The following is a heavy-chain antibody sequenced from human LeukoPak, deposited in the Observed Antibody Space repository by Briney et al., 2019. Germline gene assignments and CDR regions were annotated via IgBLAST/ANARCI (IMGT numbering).Heavy chain of an antibody. CDR3: ARRAPLSGESLDN. J-gene: IGHJ4*02. D-gene: IGHD4-17*01. Sequence: GESLKISCKGSGYSFTSYWIGWVRQMPGKGLEWMGIIYPGDSDTRYSPSFQGEVTFSADKSISTAYLQWSSLKASDTAMYYCARRAPLSGESLDNWGQGTLVTVSS. CDR1: GYSFTSYW. V-gene: IGHV5-51*01. CDR2: IYPGDSDT.